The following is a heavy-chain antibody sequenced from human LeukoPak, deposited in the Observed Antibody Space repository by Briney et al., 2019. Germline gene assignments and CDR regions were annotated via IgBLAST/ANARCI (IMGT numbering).Heavy chain of an antibody. V-gene: IGHV3-23*03. D-gene: IGHD6-13*01. CDR3: ATVAAAGTEYFDF. CDR2: IYSDGTT. Sequence: GGSLRLSCAASGFIFSSHAMSWVRQAPGKGLEWVSLIYSDGTTFYADPVKGRFTISRDNSKNTLYLQMNTLRAEDTAVYYCATVAAAGTEYFDFWGQGTLVPVSS. J-gene: IGHJ4*02. CDR1: GFIFSSHA.